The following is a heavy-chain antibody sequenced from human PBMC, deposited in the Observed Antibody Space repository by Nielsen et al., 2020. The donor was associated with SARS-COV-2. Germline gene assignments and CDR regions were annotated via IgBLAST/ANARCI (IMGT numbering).Heavy chain of an antibody. CDR2: IIPIFGTA. Sequence: SVKVSCKASGYTFTSYYMHWVRQAPGQGLEWMGGIIPIFGTANYAQKFQGRVTITADESTSTAYMELSSLRSEDTAVYYCARGPTVRGWFDPWGQGTLVTVSS. D-gene: IGHD4-17*01. CDR1: GYTFTSYY. CDR3: ARGPTVRGWFDP. J-gene: IGHJ5*02. V-gene: IGHV1-69*13.